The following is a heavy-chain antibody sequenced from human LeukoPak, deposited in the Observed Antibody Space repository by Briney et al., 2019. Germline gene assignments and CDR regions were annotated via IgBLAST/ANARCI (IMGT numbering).Heavy chain of an antibody. Sequence: GGSLRLSCAASGFRFNTYWMSWVRQAPGKGLEWVSYISSSGSTIYYADSVKGRFTISRDNAKNSLYLQMNSLRAEDTAVYYCARDSRGFDYWGQGTLVTVSS. CDR2: ISSSGSTI. D-gene: IGHD3-10*01. CDR3: ARDSRGFDY. J-gene: IGHJ4*02. V-gene: IGHV3-48*03. CDR1: GFRFNTYW.